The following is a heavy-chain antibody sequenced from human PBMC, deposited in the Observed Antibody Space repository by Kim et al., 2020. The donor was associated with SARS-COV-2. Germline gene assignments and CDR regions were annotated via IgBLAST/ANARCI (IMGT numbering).Heavy chain of an antibody. CDR1: GYTFTSYD. Sequence: ASVKVSCKASGYTFTSYDINWVRQATGQGLEWMGWMNPNSGNTGYAQKFQGRVTMTRNTSISTAYMELSSLRSEDTAVYYCARGVWDIVVVPAANPIGNTRRERKDRRSSSFYNWFDPWGQGTLVTVSS. D-gene: IGHD2-2*01. CDR2: MNPNSGNT. CDR3: ARGVWDIVVVPAANPIGNTRRERKDRRSSSFYNWFDP. J-gene: IGHJ5*02. V-gene: IGHV1-8*01.